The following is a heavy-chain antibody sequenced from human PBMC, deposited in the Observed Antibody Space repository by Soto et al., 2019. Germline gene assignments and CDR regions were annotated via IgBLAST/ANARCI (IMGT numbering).Heavy chain of an antibody. J-gene: IGHJ5*01. D-gene: IGHD3-10*01. CDR2: IYYSGVT. CDR3: ARVARPMVRGVIISPWFDS. CDR1: RGSISSGDFY. V-gene: IGHV4-30-4*01. Sequence: ASETLSLTCTVSRGSISSGDFYWSWIRQPPGKGLEWIGYIYYSGVTYYNPSLKSRVTISVDTSKNQFSLKLSSVTAADTAVYYCARVARPMVRGVIISPWFDSWGQGTLVTVSS.